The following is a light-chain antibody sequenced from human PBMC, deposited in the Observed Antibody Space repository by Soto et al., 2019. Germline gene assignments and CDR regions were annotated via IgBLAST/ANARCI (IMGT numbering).Light chain of an antibody. Sequence: QAVVTQPASVSGSPGQSITISCTGTRSDVGGYNYVSWYQQYPGKAPKLMIFEVSDRPSGVSHRFSGSKSGNTASLTISGLQAEDEADYYCSSYTSSSTYVFGTGTKLTVL. V-gene: IGLV2-14*01. CDR2: EVS. CDR1: RSDVGGYNY. CDR3: SSYTSSSTYV. J-gene: IGLJ1*01.